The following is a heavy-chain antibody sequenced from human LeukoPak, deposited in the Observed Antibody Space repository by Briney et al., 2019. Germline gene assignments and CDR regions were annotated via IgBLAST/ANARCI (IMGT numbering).Heavy chain of an antibody. CDR2: IDRGGST. CDR3: ARDKNGWRYFDY. CDR1: GFPVSSNY. Sequence: GGPLRLSRGASGFPVSSNYMSCVANARGKGLEWVSVIDRGGSTYSADSVKGRFTISRDNSKNTLYLQMNSLRAEDTAVYYCARDKNGWRYFDYWGQGTLVTVSS. V-gene: IGHV3-66*01. D-gene: IGHD5-24*01. J-gene: IGHJ4*02.